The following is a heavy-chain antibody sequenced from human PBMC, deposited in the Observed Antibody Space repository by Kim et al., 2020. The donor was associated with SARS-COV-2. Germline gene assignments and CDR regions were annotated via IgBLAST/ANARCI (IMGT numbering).Heavy chain of an antibody. Sequence: SVKVSCKASGGTFSSYAISWVRQAPGQGLEWMGGIIPIFGTANYAQKFQGRVTITADESTSTAYMELSSLRSEDTAVYYCASIHDYGDYPPQFDYWGQGTLVTVSS. V-gene: IGHV1-69*13. D-gene: IGHD4-17*01. CDR1: GGTFSSYA. J-gene: IGHJ4*02. CDR2: IIPIFGTA. CDR3: ASIHDYGDYPPQFDY.